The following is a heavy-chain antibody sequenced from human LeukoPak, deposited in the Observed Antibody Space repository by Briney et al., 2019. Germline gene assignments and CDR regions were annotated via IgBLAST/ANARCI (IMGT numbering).Heavy chain of an antibody. CDR1: GFTFSGSA. J-gene: IGHJ4*02. V-gene: IGHV3-73*01. CDR3: TKPRGYGSGTYYDY. CDR2: IRSKTNNYAT. Sequence: GGSLRLSCVASGFTFSGSAIHWVRQASGKGLESVGHIRSKTNNYATAYAASVKGRFTISRDDSKNTAYLQMTSLETEDTAIYYCTKPRGYGSGTYYDYWGQGTLVTVSS. D-gene: IGHD3-10*01.